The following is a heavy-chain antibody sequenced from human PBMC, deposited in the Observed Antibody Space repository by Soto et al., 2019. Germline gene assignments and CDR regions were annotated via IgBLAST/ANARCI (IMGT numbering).Heavy chain of an antibody. CDR1: GSSASGGIYY. V-gene: IGHV4-61*01. Sequence: QVQLRESGPGLVKPSETLSLTCTVSGSSASGGIYYWTWIRQPPGKGLEWIGYIYHSATTNYNASLRSRVTISVDTSKNDFSLRLTSVTAADTAVYYCARYRDFGDYGYFDSWGQGTLVTVSS. D-gene: IGHD4-17*01. J-gene: IGHJ4*03. CDR3: ARYRDFGDYGYFDS. CDR2: IYHSATT.